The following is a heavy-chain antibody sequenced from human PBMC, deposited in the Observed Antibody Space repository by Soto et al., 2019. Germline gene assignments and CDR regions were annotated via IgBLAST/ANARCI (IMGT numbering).Heavy chain of an antibody. CDR2: IYYSGST. CDR1: GGSISSYC. CDR3: ARARITMIVVPPGMYNWFDP. J-gene: IGHJ5*02. D-gene: IGHD3-22*01. Sequence: SETIRLTCTVSGGSISSYCCSWIRQPPGKGLEWIGYIYYSGSTYYNPSLKSRVTISVDTSKNQFSLKLSSVTAADTAVYYCARARITMIVVPPGMYNWFDPWGQGTLVTVHS. V-gene: IGHV4-59*08.